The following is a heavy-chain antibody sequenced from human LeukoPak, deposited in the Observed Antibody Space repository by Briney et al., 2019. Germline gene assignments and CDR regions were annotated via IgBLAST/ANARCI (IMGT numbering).Heavy chain of an antibody. D-gene: IGHD2-2*01. Sequence: GESLKISCKGSGYSFTSYWIGWVRQMPGKGLEWMGIIYPGDSDTRYSPPFQGQVTISADKSISTAYLQWSSLKASDTAMYYCARGRYCSSTSCYGYYFDYWGQGTLVTVSS. V-gene: IGHV5-51*01. CDR1: GYSFTSYW. CDR3: ARGRYCSSTSCYGYYFDY. CDR2: IYPGDSDT. J-gene: IGHJ4*02.